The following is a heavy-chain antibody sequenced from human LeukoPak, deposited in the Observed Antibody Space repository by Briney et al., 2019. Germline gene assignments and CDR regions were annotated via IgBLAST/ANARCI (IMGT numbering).Heavy chain of an antibody. D-gene: IGHD6-19*01. CDR1: GYTFTGYY. CDR3: ARGGGRSIAVAGYYYGMDV. V-gene: IGHV1-2*02. CDR2: INPNSGGT. J-gene: IGHJ6*02. Sequence: RASVKVSCKASGYTFTGYYMHWVRQAPGQGLEWMGWINPNSGGTNCAQKFQGRVTMTRDTSISTAYMEPSRLRSDDTAVYYCARGGGRSIAVAGYYYGMDVWGQGTTVTVSS.